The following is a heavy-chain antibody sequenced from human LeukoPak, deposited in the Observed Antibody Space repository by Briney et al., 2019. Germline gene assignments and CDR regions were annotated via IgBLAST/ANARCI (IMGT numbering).Heavy chain of an antibody. D-gene: IGHD3-10*02. CDR1: GFTFCSYE. Sequence: PGGYLRLSCAASGFTFCSYEMNWVPPAPGKGLEWVSYISSSGRTIYYADSVKGRFTSYRDNATNSLYLQMNSLRAEDTAVYYCAELGITMIGGVWGKGTTVTVSS. CDR3: AELGITMIGGV. V-gene: IGHV3-48*03. J-gene: IGHJ6*04. CDR2: ISSSGRTI.